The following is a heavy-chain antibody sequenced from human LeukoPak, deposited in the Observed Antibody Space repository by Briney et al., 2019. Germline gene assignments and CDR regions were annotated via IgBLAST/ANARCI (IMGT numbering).Heavy chain of an antibody. Sequence: GGSLRPSCAASGFTFSSYSMNWVRQAPGKGLEWVSSISSSSSYIYYADSVKGRFTISRDNAKNSLYPQMNSLRAEDTAVYYCASYGAPDYWGQGTLVTVSS. J-gene: IGHJ4*02. CDR1: GFTFSSYS. CDR3: ASYGAPDY. D-gene: IGHD4-17*01. V-gene: IGHV3-21*01. CDR2: ISSSSSYI.